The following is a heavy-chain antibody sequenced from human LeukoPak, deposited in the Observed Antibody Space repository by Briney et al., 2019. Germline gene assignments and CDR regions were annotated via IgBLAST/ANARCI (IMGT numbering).Heavy chain of an antibody. CDR2: ISSSSTTK. Sequence: PGGSLRLSCTPSGFTFSAYSMNWVRQAPGKGLEWVSYISSSSTTKYYADSVKGRFTISRDNAKDSLYLQMNSLRAGDTAVYYCASGIPFEYWGQGTLVTVSS. CDR3: ASGIPFEY. V-gene: IGHV3-48*01. CDR1: GFTFSAYS. J-gene: IGHJ4*02.